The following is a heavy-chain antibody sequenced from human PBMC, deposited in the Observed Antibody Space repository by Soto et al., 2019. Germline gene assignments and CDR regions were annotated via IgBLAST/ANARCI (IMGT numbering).Heavy chain of an antibody. CDR1: ADIVFSTSAA. V-gene: IGHV6-1*01. CDR2: TYYRSKWYS. D-gene: IGHD6-19*01. Sequence: SRSLSLTCAISADIVFSTSAAWSWLRPSPSRGLEWLGRTYYRSKWYSDYAVSVKSRITINPDTSKSQFSLQRNSVTPEDTAVYYCARGSYYSGWVWGQGTMATVPS. J-gene: IGHJ4*02. CDR3: ARGSYYSGWV.